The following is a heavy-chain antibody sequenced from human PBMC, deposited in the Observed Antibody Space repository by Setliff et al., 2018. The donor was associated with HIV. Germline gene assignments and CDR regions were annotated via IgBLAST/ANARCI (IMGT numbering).Heavy chain of an antibody. Sequence: PSETLSLTCTVSGVSISSGSYYWSWIRQPAGKGLEWIGHIYTSGSTNYNPSLKSRVTISVDTSKNQFSLKLSSVTAADTAVYYCARGRVATIWYYFDYWGQGTLVTVSS. D-gene: IGHD5-12*01. CDR1: GVSISSGSYY. J-gene: IGHJ4*02. CDR2: IYTSGST. V-gene: IGHV4-61*09. CDR3: ARGRVATIWYYFDY.